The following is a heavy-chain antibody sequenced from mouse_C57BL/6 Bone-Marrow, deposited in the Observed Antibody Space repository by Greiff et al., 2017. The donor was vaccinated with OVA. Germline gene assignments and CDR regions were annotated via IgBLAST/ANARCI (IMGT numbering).Heavy chain of an antibody. D-gene: IGHD1-1*01. CDR3: APIYYYGSSAFAY. CDR1: GYAFSSSW. CDR2: IYPGDGDT. Sequence: QVQLQQSGPELVKPGASVKISCKASGYAFSSSWMNWVKQRPGKGLEWIGRIYPGDGDTNYNGKFKGQATLTADKSSSTAYMQLSSLTSEYSAVYFCAPIYYYGSSAFAYWGQGTLVTVSA. J-gene: IGHJ3*01. V-gene: IGHV1-82*01.